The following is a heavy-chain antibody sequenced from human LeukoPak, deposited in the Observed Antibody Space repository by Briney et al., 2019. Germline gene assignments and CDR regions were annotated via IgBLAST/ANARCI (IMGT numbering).Heavy chain of an antibody. CDR2: INHSGST. D-gene: IGHD3-10*01. Sequence: SETLSLTSAVYGGSFSGYYWSWIRQPPGKGLEWIGEINHSGSTNYNPSLKSRVTISVDTSKNQFSLKLSSVTAADTAVYYCARGRHYGSGSWNNWFDPWGQGTLVTVSS. V-gene: IGHV4-34*01. CDR3: ARGRHYGSGSWNNWFDP. J-gene: IGHJ5*02. CDR1: GGSFSGYY.